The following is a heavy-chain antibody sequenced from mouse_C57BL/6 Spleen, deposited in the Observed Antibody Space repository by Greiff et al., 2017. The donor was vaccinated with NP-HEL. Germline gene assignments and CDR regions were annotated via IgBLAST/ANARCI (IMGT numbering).Heavy chain of an antibody. Sequence: QVQLQQPGAELVRPGSSVKLSCKASGYTFTSYWMHWVKQRPIQGLEWIGNIDPSDSETHYNQKFKDKATLTVDKSSSTAYMQLSSLTSEDSAVYYCARSSAWYYFDYWGQGTTRTVSS. J-gene: IGHJ2*01. D-gene: IGHD1-2*01. V-gene: IGHV1-52*01. CDR3: ARSSAWYYFDY. CDR1: GYTFTSYW. CDR2: IDPSDSET.